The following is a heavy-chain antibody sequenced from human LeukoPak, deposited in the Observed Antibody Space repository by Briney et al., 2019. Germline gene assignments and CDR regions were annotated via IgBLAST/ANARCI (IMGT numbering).Heavy chain of an antibody. D-gene: IGHD3-3*01. V-gene: IGHV3-23*01. Sequence: AGGSLRLSCAASGFTFSSYAMSWVRQAPGKGLEWVSAISGSGGSTYYADSVKGRFTISRDNSKNTLYLQMNSLRAEDTAVYYCAKTIDDFWSGPRHLDYWGQGTLVTVSS. CDR3: AKTIDDFWSGPRHLDY. J-gene: IGHJ4*02. CDR1: GFTFSSYA. CDR2: ISGSGGST.